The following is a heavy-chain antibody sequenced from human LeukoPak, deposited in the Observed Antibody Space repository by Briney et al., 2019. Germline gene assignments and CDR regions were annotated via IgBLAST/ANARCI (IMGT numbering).Heavy chain of an antibody. D-gene: IGHD1-1*01. CDR3: ARVIGLERRFDY. CDR2: IYYSGST. CDR1: GGSISSGGYY. V-gene: IGHV4-31*03. Sequence: SETLSLTCTVSGGSISSGGYYWSWIRQHPGKGLEWIGYIYYSGSTYHNPSLKSRVTISVDTSKNQFSLKLSSVTAADTAVYYCARVIGLERRFDYWGQGTLVTDSS. J-gene: IGHJ4*02.